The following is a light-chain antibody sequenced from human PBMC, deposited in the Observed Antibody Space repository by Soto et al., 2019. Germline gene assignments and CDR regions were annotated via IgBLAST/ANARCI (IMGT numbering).Light chain of an antibody. CDR1: QGISSA. CDR3: QQFNSYPWT. V-gene: IGKV1-13*02. CDR2: DAS. J-gene: IGKJ1*01. Sequence: AIQLTQSXSSLSASVGDRVTITCRASQGISSALAWYQQKPGKAPKLLIYDASSLESGVPSRFXXXXXXXXXXXXISSLQPEDFATYYCQQFNSYPWTFGQGTKVEXK.